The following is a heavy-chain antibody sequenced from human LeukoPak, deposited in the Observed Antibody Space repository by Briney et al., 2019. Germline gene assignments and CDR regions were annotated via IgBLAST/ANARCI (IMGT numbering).Heavy chain of an antibody. J-gene: IGHJ4*02. D-gene: IGHD5-18*01. V-gene: IGHV1-69*05. CDR1: GGTFSSYA. Sequence: SVKVSCKASGGTFSSYAISWVRQAPGQGLEWMGRIIPIFGTANYAQKSQGRVTITTDESTSTAYMELSSLRSEDTAVYYCARGGYSYGTKLYYFDYWGQGTLVTVSS. CDR3: ARGGYSYGTKLYYFDY. CDR2: IIPIFGTA.